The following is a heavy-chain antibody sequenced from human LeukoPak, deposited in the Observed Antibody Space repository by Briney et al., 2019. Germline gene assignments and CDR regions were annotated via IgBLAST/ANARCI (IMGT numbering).Heavy chain of an antibody. D-gene: IGHD3-10*01. J-gene: IGHJ6*02. V-gene: IGHV3-13*01. CDR2: IGTAGDT. Sequence: PGGSLRLSCAASGFTFSSYDMHWVRQATGKGLEWVSAIGTAGDTYYPGSVKGRFTISRENAKNSLYLQMNSLRAGDTAVYYCAREGDPGGMGVWGQGTTVTVSS. CDR3: AREGDPGGMGV. CDR1: GFTFSSYD.